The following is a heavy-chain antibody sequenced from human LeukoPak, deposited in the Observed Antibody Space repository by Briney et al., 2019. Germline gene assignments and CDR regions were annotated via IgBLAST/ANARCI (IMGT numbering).Heavy chain of an antibody. CDR2: IGSNGDKT. J-gene: IGHJ4*02. CDR3: VIFKGYNYGDDY. D-gene: IGHD5-18*01. Sequence: GGSLRLSCSASGFTFSSYAMHWVRQAPGKGLEYVSAIGSNGDKTDSADSVKGRFTISRDNSKNTLYLQMSSLRAEDTAVYYCVIFKGYNYGDDYWGQGTLVTVSS. V-gene: IGHV3-64D*06. CDR1: GFTFSSYA.